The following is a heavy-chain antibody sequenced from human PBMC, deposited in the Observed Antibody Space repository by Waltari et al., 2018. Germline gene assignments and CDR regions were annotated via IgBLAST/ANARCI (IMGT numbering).Heavy chain of an antibody. Sequence: QVQLVQSGAEVKKPGASVRVSCKVSGYTLTELSMHWVRQAPGKGLEWMGGFDLKDGETIDAKICQGRVPMTEDTSTDTAYRELSSLRSEDTAVYYCATARMIVKEDGMDVWGQGTTVTVSS. J-gene: IGHJ6*02. V-gene: IGHV1-24*01. D-gene: IGHD3-22*01. CDR2: FDLKDGET. CDR3: ATARMIVKEDGMDV. CDR1: GYTLTELS.